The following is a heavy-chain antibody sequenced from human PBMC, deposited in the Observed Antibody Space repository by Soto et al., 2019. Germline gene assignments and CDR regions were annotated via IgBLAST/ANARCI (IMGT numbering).Heavy chain of an antibody. CDR1: GFTFSSYS. CDR2: ISSSSSYI. V-gene: IGHV3-21*01. D-gene: IGHD1-1*01. J-gene: IGHJ4*02. Sequence: EVQVVESGGGLVKPGGSLRLSCAASGFTFSSYSMKWVRQAPGKGLEWVSTISSSSSYIYYADSVKGRFTIPRDNAKNSLYLQMNSLRADDTAVYYCATDQLSLLNYDYWGQGTLVTVSS. CDR3: ATDQLSLLNYDY.